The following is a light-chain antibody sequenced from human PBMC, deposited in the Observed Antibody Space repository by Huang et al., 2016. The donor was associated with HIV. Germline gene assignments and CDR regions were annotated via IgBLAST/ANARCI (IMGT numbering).Light chain of an antibody. CDR1: QSLVYGDGNIY. J-gene: IGKJ1*01. Sequence: SQCPLSLPVTLGQPAFITCKSNQSLVYGDGNIYLNWFQQRPGHSPRRLIYKLSNRDSGVPDRFSAVGSGTDFTLWISEVEAEDVGDYYCMQASHGAATFGQGTRVDIK. V-gene: IGKV2-30*01. CDR2: KLS. CDR3: MQASHGAAT.